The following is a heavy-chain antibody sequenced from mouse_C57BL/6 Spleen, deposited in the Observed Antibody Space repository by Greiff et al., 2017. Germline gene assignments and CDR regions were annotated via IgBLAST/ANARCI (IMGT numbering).Heavy chain of an antibody. Sequence: DVKLVESGAELVRPGASVKLSCTASGFNIKDDYMHWVKQRPEQGLEWIGWIDPENGDTEYASKFQGKATITADTSSNTAYLQLSSLTSEDTAVYYCTGGGSSWFAYWGQGTLVTVSA. V-gene: IGHV14-4*01. D-gene: IGHD1-1*01. CDR3: TGGGSSWFAY. CDR1: GFNIKDDY. J-gene: IGHJ3*01. CDR2: IDPENGDT.